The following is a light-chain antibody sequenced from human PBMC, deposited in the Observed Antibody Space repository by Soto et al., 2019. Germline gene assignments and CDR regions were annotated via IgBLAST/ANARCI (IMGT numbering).Light chain of an antibody. CDR1: QSVSSNF. J-gene: IGKJ1*01. Sequence: EIVLTQSPGTLSLSPGDRATLSCRASQSVSSNFLAWYQQKPGQAPRLLVYGASSRATGIPDRFSGSGSGTDFTLTISRLETEEFAVYYCQQYGNSPPWTFGQGPKVEIK. CDR3: QQYGNSPPWT. V-gene: IGKV3-20*01. CDR2: GAS.